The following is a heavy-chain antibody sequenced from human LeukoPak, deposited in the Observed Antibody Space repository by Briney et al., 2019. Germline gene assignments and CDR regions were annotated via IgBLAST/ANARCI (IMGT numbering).Heavy chain of an antibody. D-gene: IGHD3-22*01. CDR1: GFTFSNAW. V-gene: IGHV3-15*01. CDR3: VTYYDGSGDY. Sequence: PGGSLRLSRAASGFTFSNAWMSWVRQAPGKGLEWVGRIFSKAHGETTDYGAPVKGRFTISRDDSKNTVYLQVNSLKTEDTGMYYCVTYYDGSGDYWGRGTLVTVSS. CDR2: IFSKAHGETT. J-gene: IGHJ4*02.